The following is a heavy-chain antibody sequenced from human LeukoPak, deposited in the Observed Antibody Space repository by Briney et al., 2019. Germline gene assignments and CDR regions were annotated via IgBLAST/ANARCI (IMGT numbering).Heavy chain of an antibody. CDR3: ARETGDTAIDY. D-gene: IGHD5-18*01. J-gene: IGHJ4*02. Sequence: GGSLRLSCAASGFSFSSYTMNWVRQAPGKGLEWVSSISSSSSYIYYADSVKGRFTISRDNAKNSLYLQMNSLRAEDTAVYYCARETGDTAIDYWGQGTLVTVSS. CDR2: ISSSSSYI. V-gene: IGHV3-21*01. CDR1: GFSFSSYT.